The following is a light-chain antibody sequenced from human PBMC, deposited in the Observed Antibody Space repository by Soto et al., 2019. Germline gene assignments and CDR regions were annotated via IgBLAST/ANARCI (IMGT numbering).Light chain of an antibody. J-gene: IGKJ1*01. CDR3: QQYGNSPWT. V-gene: IGKV3-20*01. Sequence: EIVLTQSPGTLSLPPGERATLSCRASQSVSSNYLAWYQQKPGQAPRLLIYGASSRPTGIPDRVSGSGSGTDFTLSISRLEPEDFAVYYCQQYGNSPWTFGQGTKVDIK. CDR2: GAS. CDR1: QSVSSNY.